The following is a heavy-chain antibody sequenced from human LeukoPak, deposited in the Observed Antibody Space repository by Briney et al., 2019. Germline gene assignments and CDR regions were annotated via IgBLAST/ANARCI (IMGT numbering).Heavy chain of an antibody. CDR2: IKQDGSER. V-gene: IGHV3-7*01. Sequence: GGSLRFSCAASGFTFTTFWMSWVRQAPGKGLEWVANIKQDGSERYYVDSVKGRFTISRDNAKNSLYLQMNSLRAEDTGVYYCAGSGWQVYLDYWGQGALVTVSS. J-gene: IGHJ4*02. CDR3: AGSGWQVYLDY. CDR1: GFTFTTFW. D-gene: IGHD6-19*01.